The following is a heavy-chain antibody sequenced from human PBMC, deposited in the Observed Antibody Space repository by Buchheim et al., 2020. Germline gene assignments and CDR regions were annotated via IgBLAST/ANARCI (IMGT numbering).Heavy chain of an antibody. D-gene: IGHD1-1*01. CDR1: GFTFSGSA. V-gene: IGHV3-73*02. J-gene: IGHJ6*02. CDR3: TRDPIQLERRYYYYYGMDV. CDR2: IRSKANSYAT. Sequence: EVQLVESGGGLVQPGGSLKLSCAASGFTFSGSAMHWVRQASGKGLEWVGRIRSKANSYATAYAASVKGRFTISRDDSKKRAYLQMNSLKNEDTAVYYCTRDPIQLERRYYYYYGMDVWGQGTT.